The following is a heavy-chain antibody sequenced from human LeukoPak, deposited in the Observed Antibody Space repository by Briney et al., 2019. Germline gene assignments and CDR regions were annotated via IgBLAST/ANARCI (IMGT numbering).Heavy chain of an antibody. Sequence: GASVKVSCKASGYTFISYGISWVRQAPGQGLEWMGWISAYNGNTNYAQKLQGRVTMTTDTSTSTAYMELRSLRSDDTAVYYCARVKFESVWSGYDYWGQGTLVTVSS. V-gene: IGHV1-18*01. CDR3: ARVKFESVWSGYDY. CDR1: GYTFISYG. J-gene: IGHJ4*02. D-gene: IGHD3-3*01. CDR2: ISAYNGNT.